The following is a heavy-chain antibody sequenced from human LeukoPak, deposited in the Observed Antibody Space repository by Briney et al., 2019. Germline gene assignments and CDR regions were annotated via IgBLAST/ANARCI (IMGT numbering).Heavy chain of an antibody. D-gene: IGHD2-8*01. CDR2: IYHSGST. J-gene: IGHJ6*03. V-gene: IGHV4-34*01. CDR1: GGSFSGYY. CDR3: ARVNRGVYYMDV. Sequence: PSETLSLTCAVYGGSFSGYYWGWIRQPPGKGLEWIGSIYHSGSTYYNPSLKSRVTISVDTSKNQFSLKLSSVTAADTAVYYCARVNRGVYYMDVWGKGTTVTVSS.